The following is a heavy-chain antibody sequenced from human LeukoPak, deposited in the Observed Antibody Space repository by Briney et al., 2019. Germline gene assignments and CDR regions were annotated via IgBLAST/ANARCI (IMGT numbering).Heavy chain of an antibody. V-gene: IGHV3-48*01. CDR3: ARTLPGYSGYVIKGYYGFDY. J-gene: IGHJ4*02. Sequence: PGGSLRLSCAASGFTFSSYSMDWVRQAPGKGLEWVSYISSSSSTIYYADSVKGRFTISRDNAKNSLYLQMNSLRAEDTAVYYCARTLPGYSGYVIKGYYGFDYWGQGTLVTVSS. CDR2: ISSSSSTI. D-gene: IGHD5-12*01. CDR1: GFTFSSYS.